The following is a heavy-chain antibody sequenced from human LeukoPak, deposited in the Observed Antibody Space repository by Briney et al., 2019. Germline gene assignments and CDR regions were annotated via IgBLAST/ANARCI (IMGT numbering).Heavy chain of an antibody. D-gene: IGHD3-10*01. CDR3: ARPARYYYGSGSYYFDY. Sequence: SETLSLTCAVYGGSFSGYYWSWIRQPPGKGLEWIGEINHSGSTNYNPSLKSRVTISVDTSKNQFSLKLSSVTAADTVVYYCARPARYYYGSGSYYFDYWGQGTLVTVSS. CDR1: GGSFSGYY. V-gene: IGHV4-34*01. CDR2: INHSGST. J-gene: IGHJ4*02.